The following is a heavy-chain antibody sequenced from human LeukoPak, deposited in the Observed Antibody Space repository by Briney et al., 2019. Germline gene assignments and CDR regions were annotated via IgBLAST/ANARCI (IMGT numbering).Heavy chain of an antibody. D-gene: IGHD3-22*01. CDR2: IRSKAYGGTT. CDR1: GFTFGDYA. J-gene: IGHJ6*02. CDR3: TRTYYYDSSGSI. V-gene: IGHV3-49*04. Sequence: PGRSLRLSCTASGFTFGDYAMSWVRQAPGKGLEWVGFIRSKAYGGTTEYVASVKGRFTISRDDSKSIVYLQMNSLKTEDTAVYYCTRTYYYDSSGSIWGQGTTVTVSS.